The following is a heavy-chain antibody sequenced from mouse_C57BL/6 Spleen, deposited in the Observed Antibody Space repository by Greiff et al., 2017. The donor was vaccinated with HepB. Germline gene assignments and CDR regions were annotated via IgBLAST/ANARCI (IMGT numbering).Heavy chain of an antibody. CDR1: GYTFTSYG. D-gene: IGHD1-1*01. CDR3: ARYRHYYGSSFYWYFDV. V-gene: IGHV1-81*01. CDR2: IYPRSGNT. J-gene: IGHJ1*03. Sequence: QVQLKESGAELARPGASVKLSCKASGYTFTSYGISWVKQRTGQGLEWIGEIYPRSGNTYYNEKFKGKATLTADKSSSTAYMELRSLTSEDSAVYFCARYRHYYGSSFYWYFDVWGTGTTVTVSS.